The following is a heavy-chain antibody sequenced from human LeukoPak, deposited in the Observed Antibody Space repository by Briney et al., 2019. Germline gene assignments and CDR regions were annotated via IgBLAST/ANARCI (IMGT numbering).Heavy chain of an antibody. CDR3: ASQTDYYFDY. V-gene: IGHV4-39*01. J-gene: IGHJ4*02. CDR1: GGSISSSRYY. CDR2: MYYSGST. D-gene: IGHD2-21*02. Sequence: SETLPPTCTVSGGSISSSRYYWGWIRQPPGKGLEWIGSMYYSGSTYYNPSLKSRLTISVDTSKNQFSLKLSSVTAADTAVYYCASQTDYYFDYWGQGTLVTVSS.